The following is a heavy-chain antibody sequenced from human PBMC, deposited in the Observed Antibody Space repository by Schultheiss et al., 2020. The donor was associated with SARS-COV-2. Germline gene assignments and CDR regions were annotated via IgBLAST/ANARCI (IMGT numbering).Heavy chain of an antibody. CDR2: IYWNDDK. CDR1: GFSLSTSGVG. V-gene: IGHV2-5*01. CDR3: AHIVAGFTIFGGVNPYYYYGMDV. D-gene: IGHD3-3*01. J-gene: IGHJ6*02. Sequence: SGPTLVKPTQTLTLTCTFSGFSLSTSGVGVGWIRQPPGKALEWLALIYWNDDKRYNPSLKSRLTITKDTSKNQVVLTMTNMDPVDTATYYCAHIVAGFTIFGGVNPYYYYGMDVWGQGTTVTVSS.